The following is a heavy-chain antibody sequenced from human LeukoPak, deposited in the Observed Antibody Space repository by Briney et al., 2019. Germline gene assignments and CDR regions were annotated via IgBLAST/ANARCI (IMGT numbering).Heavy chain of an antibody. CDR2: IYYSGAT. CDR3: ARSYTYGSTFDS. Sequence: SETLSLTCTVSGGSISGYYWNWIRQPPGKGLEWIGCIYYSGATSYNSSLKSRVTISLDTSKNQFSLKLSSVTAADTAVYYCARSYTYGSTFDSWGQGAPVTVSS. D-gene: IGHD3-10*01. J-gene: IGHJ4*02. CDR1: GGSISGYY. V-gene: IGHV4-59*01.